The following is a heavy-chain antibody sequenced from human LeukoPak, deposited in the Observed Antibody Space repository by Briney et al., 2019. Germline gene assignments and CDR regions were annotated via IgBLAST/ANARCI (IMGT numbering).Heavy chain of an antibody. Sequence: GGSLRLSCAASEFSVGSNYMTWVRQAPGKGLEWVSLIYSGGSTYYADSVKGRFTISRDNSKNTLYLQMNSLRAEDTAVYYCATPKTFGGSFDYWGQGTLVTVSS. J-gene: IGHJ4*02. CDR2: IYSGGST. D-gene: IGHD3-16*01. V-gene: IGHV3-66*01. CDR3: ATPKTFGGSFDY. CDR1: EFSVGSNY.